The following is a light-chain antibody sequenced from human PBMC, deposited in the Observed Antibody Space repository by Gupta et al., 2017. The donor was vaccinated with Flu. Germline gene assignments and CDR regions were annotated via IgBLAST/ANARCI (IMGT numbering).Light chain of an antibody. Sequence: PTSGSAAVRERITITCRANQDVKYSFAWYQHKPGKGPSLLIYAASTLHSGVPARFRGSGSGTDFTLTISSLQPEDVAAYYCQKYNYCPLTFGQGTKVEIK. CDR3: QKYNYCPLT. CDR1: QDVKYS. V-gene: IGKV1-27*01. CDR2: AAS. J-gene: IGKJ2*01.